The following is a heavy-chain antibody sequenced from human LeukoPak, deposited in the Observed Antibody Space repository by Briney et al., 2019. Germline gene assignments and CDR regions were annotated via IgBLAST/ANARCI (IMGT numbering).Heavy chain of an antibody. Sequence: GGSLRLSCAASGFTFSRNWMHWVRQAPGKGLVWVSRINTDGSTTSYADSVKGRFTISRDNAKNTLYLQMNSLRAEDTAVYFCARAVGYCSGDSCYYYFDYWGQGTLVTVSS. CDR2: INTDGSTT. D-gene: IGHD2-15*01. V-gene: IGHV3-74*01. J-gene: IGHJ4*02. CDR1: GFTFSRNW. CDR3: ARAVGYCSGDSCYYYFDY.